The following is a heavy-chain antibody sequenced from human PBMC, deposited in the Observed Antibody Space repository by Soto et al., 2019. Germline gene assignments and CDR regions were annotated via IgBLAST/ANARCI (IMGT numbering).Heavy chain of an antibody. J-gene: IGHJ5*02. CDR2: IYYSGRT. CDR3: ARGSFSSSSSWFDP. CDR1: GGSSSSGFDY. Sequence: TCPCSGGSSSSGFDYLSWIRQHPGKGLEWIGYIYYSGRTYYNPSLHSRVSIAVDTTENQFSLKLTSVTAADTSVYYCARGSFSSSSSWFDPWGRGTLVTVSS. V-gene: IGHV4-31*03. D-gene: IGHD6-6*01.